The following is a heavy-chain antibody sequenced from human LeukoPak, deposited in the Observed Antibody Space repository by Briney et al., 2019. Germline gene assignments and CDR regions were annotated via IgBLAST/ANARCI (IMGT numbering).Heavy chain of an antibody. V-gene: IGHV3-7*05. J-gene: IGHJ4*02. CDR2: IKQDGSEK. CDR1: GFTFSSYY. CDR3: ARWGRTTTAIDY. Sequence: PGGSLRLSCAASGFTFSSYYMTWVRQAPGKGLEWVANIKQDGSEKYYVDSVKGRFTISRDNAKNSLYLQMNSLRAEDTAVYYCARWGRTTTAIDYWGQGILVTVSS. D-gene: IGHD3-16*01.